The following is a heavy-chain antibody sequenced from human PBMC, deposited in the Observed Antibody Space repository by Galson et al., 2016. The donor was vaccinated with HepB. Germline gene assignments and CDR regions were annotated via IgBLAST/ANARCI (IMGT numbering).Heavy chain of an antibody. J-gene: IGHJ4*02. V-gene: IGHV4-30-2*01. CDR3: ARGAPGGCFDS. D-gene: IGHD2-8*01. CDR1: GAFISSGGYS. Sequence: LSLTCAVSGAFISSGGYSWSWIRQPPGKGLEWIGYIYHSGSTFYNPSLNSRVTISLDMSKNQFSLRLNAVTAADTAVYYCARGAPGGCFDSWGQGTLVTVSS. CDR2: IYHSGST.